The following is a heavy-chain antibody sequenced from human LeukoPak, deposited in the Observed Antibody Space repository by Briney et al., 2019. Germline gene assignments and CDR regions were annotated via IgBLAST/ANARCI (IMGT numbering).Heavy chain of an antibody. CDR3: ATRTDIAAAGTDPGYFDY. V-gene: IGHV4-39*07. CDR2: IYYSGST. D-gene: IGHD6-13*01. J-gene: IGHJ4*02. Sequence: PSETLSLTCTVSGGSISSYYWGWIRQPPGKGLEWIGSIYYSGSTYYNPSLKSRVTISVDTSKNQFSLKLSSVTAADTAVYYCATRTDIAAAGTDPGYFDYWGQGTLVTVSS. CDR1: GGSISSYY.